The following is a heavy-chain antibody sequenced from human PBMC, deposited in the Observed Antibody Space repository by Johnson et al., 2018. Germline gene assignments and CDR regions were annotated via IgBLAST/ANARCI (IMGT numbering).Heavy chain of an antibody. V-gene: IGHV3-9*01. CDR1: GFTFDDYA. D-gene: IGHD3-10*01. J-gene: IGHJ6*02. Sequence: VESGRSLRLSCAASGFTFDDYAIHWVRQVPGKGLEWLSRISWKSGLVDYAASVKGRFTISRDNTKNSLYLQMNSLRPEDTALYYCAKDIGHGEHWYYYSGMDVWGQGTTVIVSS. CDR2: ISWKSGLV. CDR3: AKDIGHGEHWYYYSGMDV.